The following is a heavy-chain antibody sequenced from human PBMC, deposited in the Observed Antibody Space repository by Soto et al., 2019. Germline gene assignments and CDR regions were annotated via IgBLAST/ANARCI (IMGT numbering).Heavy chain of an antibody. Sequence: DVQLVESGGDLVQPGGPLELSVEPLGLTLGNFGLPWVGKVQGKGRGGVANIRGDGSREYYLDSVRGRFSVSRDNAQESLYLQMTGLRVEDTAVYYCARDVNYGDGTAYYDVFDIWGQGTVVTVSS. D-gene: IGHD4-17*01. CDR1: GLTLGNFG. V-gene: IGHV3-7*05. CDR3: ARDVNYGDGTAYYDVFDI. CDR2: IRGDGSRE. J-gene: IGHJ3*02.